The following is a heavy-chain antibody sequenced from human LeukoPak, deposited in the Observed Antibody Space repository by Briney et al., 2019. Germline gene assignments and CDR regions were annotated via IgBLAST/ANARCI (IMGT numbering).Heavy chain of an antibody. CDR3: ARASWVSTTDAVR. CDR1: GLSFSSFA. CDR2: LRGNGET. Sequence: GGSLRLSCAASGLSFSSFAMSWVRQGPARGLEWVPSLRGNGETFYADSVKGRFTLSSDSSRNTVYFQLNNLRVEDTAIYYCARASWVSTTDAVRWGQGTLVTVSS. V-gene: IGHV3-23*01. D-gene: IGHD1-14*01. J-gene: IGHJ4*02.